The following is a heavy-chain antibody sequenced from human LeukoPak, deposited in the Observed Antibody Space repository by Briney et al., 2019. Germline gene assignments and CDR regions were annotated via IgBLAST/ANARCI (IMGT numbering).Heavy chain of an antibody. J-gene: IGHJ4*02. Sequence: SETLSLTCAVSGYSISSVYYWGWIRQPPGKGLEGIGSVCHTSSTYYIPSLKSRVTTSVDTSKNKFSLEVSSVTAADTAVYYCARGISTTGHDYWGPGTLVPVSS. V-gene: IGHV4-38-2*01. CDR2: VCHTSST. CDR1: GYSISSVYY. D-gene: IGHD4-11*01. CDR3: ARGISTTGHDY.